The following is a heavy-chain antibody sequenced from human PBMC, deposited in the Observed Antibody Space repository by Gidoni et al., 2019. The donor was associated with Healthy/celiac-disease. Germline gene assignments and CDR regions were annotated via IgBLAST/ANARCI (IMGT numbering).Heavy chain of an antibody. Sequence: QVQLQESGPGLVTPSQTLSLTCTVSGGSISSGGYYWSWIRQHPGKGLEWIGYIYYSGSTYYNPSLKSRVTISVDTSKNQFSLKLSSVTAADTAVYYCARVGRDGYKELHYFDYWGQGTLVTVSS. CDR2: IYYSGST. D-gene: IGHD5-12*01. V-gene: IGHV4-31*03. J-gene: IGHJ4*02. CDR3: ARVGRDGYKELHYFDY. CDR1: GGSISSGGYY.